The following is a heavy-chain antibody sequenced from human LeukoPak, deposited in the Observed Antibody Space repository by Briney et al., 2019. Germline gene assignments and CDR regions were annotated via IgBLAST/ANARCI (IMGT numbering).Heavy chain of an antibody. Sequence: SETLSLTCTVSGGSISSGGYYWSWIRQHPGKGLEGIGYIYYSGSTYYNPSLKSRVTISVDTSKNQFSLKLSSVTAADTAVYYCARSRVRGPKNNWFDPWGQGTLVTVSS. CDR3: ARSRVRGPKNNWFDP. CDR1: GGSISSGGYY. J-gene: IGHJ5*02. V-gene: IGHV4-31*03. CDR2: IYYSGST. D-gene: IGHD3-10*01.